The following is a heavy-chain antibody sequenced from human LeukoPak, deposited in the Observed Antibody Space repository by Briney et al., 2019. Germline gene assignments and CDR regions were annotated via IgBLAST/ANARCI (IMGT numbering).Heavy chain of an antibody. V-gene: IGHV4-34*01. Sequence: QSSETLSLTCAVYGGSFSGYYWSWIRQPPGKGLEWIGEINHSGSTNYNPSLKSRVTISVDTSKNQFSLKLSSVTAADTAVYYCARHRGPNIILRYFDWRGAFDIWGQGTMVTVSS. D-gene: IGHD3-9*01. J-gene: IGHJ3*02. CDR3: ARHRGPNIILRYFDWRGAFDI. CDR1: GGSFSGYY. CDR2: INHSGST.